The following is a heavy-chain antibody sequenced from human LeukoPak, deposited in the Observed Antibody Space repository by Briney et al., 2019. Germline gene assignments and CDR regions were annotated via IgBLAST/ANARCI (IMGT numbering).Heavy chain of an antibody. CDR2: IYYSGST. D-gene: IGHD3-10*01. CDR3: ARDSSYGSGSYLYYYYYYGMDV. J-gene: IGHJ6*02. CDR1: GGSISSSSYY. Sequence: SETLSLTCTVSGGSISSSSYYWGWIRQPPGKGLEWIGSIYYSGSTYYNPSLKSRVTISVDTSKNQFSLKLSSVTAADTAVYYCARDSSYGSGSYLYYYYYYGMDVWGQGTTVTVSS. V-gene: IGHV4-39*02.